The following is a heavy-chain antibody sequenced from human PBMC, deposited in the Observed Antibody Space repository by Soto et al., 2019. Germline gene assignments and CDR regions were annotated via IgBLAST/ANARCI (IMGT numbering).Heavy chain of an antibody. CDR2: IIPIFGTA. CDR3: ARDGVAYCGGDCSTNWFDP. J-gene: IGHJ5*02. CDR1: GGTFSSYA. D-gene: IGHD2-21*02. Sequence: GASVKVSCKASGGTFSSYAISWVRQAPGQGLEWMGGIIPIFGTANYAQKFQGRVTMTRDTSISTAYMELSRLRSDDTAVYYCARDGVAYCGGDCSTNWFDPWGQGTLVTVSS. V-gene: IGHV1-69*05.